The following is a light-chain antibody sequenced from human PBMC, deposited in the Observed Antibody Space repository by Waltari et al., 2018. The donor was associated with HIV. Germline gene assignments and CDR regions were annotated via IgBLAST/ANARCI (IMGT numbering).Light chain of an antibody. CDR2: GAA. V-gene: IGKV1-6*01. CDR1: QAIGND. J-gene: IGKJ1*01. CDR3: QQYYNLPWT. Sequence: ILMPPPAPSLLAPAGESTTSTSATSQAIGNDFAWYQQKLGKAPRLLIYGAASRHTDIPARFSGSGSGTDFTLTISRLEPEDFAAYYCQQYYNLPWTFGQGTKVEIK.